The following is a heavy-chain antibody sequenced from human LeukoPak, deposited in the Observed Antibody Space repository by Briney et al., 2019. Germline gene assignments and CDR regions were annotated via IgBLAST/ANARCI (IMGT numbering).Heavy chain of an antibody. Sequence: GASVKVSCKASGYTFTGYYMHWVRQAPGQGLEWMGRINPNSGGTNYAQKFQGRVTMTRDTSISTAYMELSRLRSDDTAVYYCGTNSQWLVGNWFDPWGQGTLVTVSS. CDR1: GYTFTGYY. CDR3: GTNSQWLVGNWFDP. V-gene: IGHV1-2*06. CDR2: INPNSGGT. J-gene: IGHJ5*02. D-gene: IGHD6-19*01.